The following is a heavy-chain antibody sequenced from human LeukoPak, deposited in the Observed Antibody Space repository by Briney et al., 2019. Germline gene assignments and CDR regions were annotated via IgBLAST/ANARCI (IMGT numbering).Heavy chain of an antibody. J-gene: IGHJ4*02. CDR2: IIPIFGTA. Sequence: GASVKVSCKASGGTFSSYAISWVRQAPGQGLEWMGGIIPIFGTANYAQKFQGRATITADESTSTAYMELSSLRSEDTAVYYCARETHSYGYGGYFDYWGQGTLVTVSS. CDR1: GGTFSSYA. D-gene: IGHD5-18*01. V-gene: IGHV1-69*13. CDR3: ARETHSYGYGGYFDY.